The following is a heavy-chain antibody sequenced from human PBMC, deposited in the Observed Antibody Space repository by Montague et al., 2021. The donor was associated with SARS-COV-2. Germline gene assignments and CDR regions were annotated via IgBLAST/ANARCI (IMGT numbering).Heavy chain of an antibody. CDR1: GGSISSSNW. Sequence: SETLSLTCAVSGGSISSSNWWSWVRQPPGKGLEWIGEIYHSGNTNYNPSLQSRFTISVDKSKNQFSLRLSSVTAADTAVYYCARDLGDRDGGFDYWGQGTLVTVSS. D-gene: IGHD3-16*01. CDR3: ARDLGDRDGGFDY. V-gene: IGHV4-4*02. J-gene: IGHJ4*02. CDR2: IYHSGNT.